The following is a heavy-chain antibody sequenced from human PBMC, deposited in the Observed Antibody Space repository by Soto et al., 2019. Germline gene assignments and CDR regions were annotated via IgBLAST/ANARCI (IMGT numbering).Heavy chain of an antibody. J-gene: IGHJ4*02. Sequence: QVQLVQSGAEVKKPGASVKVSCKASGYTCTSYSMHWVRPAPGQSLEWMGWINDATGDTQSSQIFHDRVNITRDTSARTACMELSSLRVEDTAVYYCARGTCSGGSCYSFHFDYWGPGTLVTVSS. D-gene: IGHD2-15*01. CDR1: GYTCTSYS. V-gene: IGHV1-3*01. CDR2: INDATGDT. CDR3: ARGTCSGGSCYSFHFDY.